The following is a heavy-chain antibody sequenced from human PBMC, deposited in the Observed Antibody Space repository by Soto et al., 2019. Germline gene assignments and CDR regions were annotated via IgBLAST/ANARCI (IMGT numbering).Heavy chain of an antibody. CDR2: ISSDGGT. D-gene: IGHD6-19*01. V-gene: IGHV3-53*01. Sequence: GGSLRLSCAASAFTVRSNYMSWVRQAPGKGLEWVSTISSDGGTYYTDSVKGRFATSRNNSKNTLYLQMNSLTAEDTAVYYCARDVMSVAGSADYWGQGTLVTVSS. CDR3: ARDVMSVAGSADY. J-gene: IGHJ4*02. CDR1: AFTVRSNY.